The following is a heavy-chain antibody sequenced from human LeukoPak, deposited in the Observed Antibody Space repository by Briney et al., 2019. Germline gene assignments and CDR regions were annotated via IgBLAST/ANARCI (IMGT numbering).Heavy chain of an antibody. Sequence: GGSLRLSCAASGFTFSTYGMHWVRQAPGKGLEWVALIWYDGSNKDYADSVKGRFSISRDNSKNTLYLQMNSLRAEGTAVYYCVRGPWASGTQITTLDLWGRGTLVTVSS. J-gene: IGHJ2*01. CDR1: GFTFSTYG. V-gene: IGHV3-33*01. CDR3: VRGPWASGTQITTLDL. D-gene: IGHD3-10*01. CDR2: IWYDGSNK.